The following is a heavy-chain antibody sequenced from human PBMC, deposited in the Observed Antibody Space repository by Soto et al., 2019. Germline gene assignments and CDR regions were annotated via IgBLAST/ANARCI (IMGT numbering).Heavy chain of an antibody. D-gene: IGHD2-2*02. CDR2: ISAGGST. J-gene: IGHJ4*02. CDR3: ANVPIWCSSTSCYTEGFDY. CDR1: GFTFSYYA. V-gene: IGHV3-23*01. Sequence: GGSLRLSCTASGFTFSYYAMSWVRQPPWKGLEWVSVISAGGSTYYADSVKGRFTVSRANSKNTLYLQMNSLRAEDTAVYYCANVPIWCSSTSCYTEGFDYWGQGTLVTVSS.